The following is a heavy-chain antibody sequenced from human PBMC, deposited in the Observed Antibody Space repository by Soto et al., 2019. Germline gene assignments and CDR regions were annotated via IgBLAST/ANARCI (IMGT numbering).Heavy chain of an antibody. D-gene: IGHD4-17*01. CDR1: GFSLRTSGVG. Sequence: QITLKESGPTLVKPTQTLTLTCTFSGFSLRTSGVGVGWIRQPPGKALEWLALIYWDDDKRYSPSLKSRLTTPKTPPKHRGALKMTNRDPGDTPPYLCALIRTRVTPRGGRGPLATAS. J-gene: IGHJ2*01. CDR3: ALIRTRVTPR. V-gene: IGHV2-5*02. CDR2: IYWDDDK.